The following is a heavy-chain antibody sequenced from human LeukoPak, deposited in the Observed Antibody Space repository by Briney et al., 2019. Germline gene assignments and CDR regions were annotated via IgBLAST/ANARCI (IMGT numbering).Heavy chain of an antibody. Sequence: ETPCLTCTVSGGSISSSSYYWGWIRQPPGKGLEWIGSISYSGSTYYNPSLKSRVTISVDTSKNQISLKLSSVTAADTAVYYCARHEGTTVFHYYFDYMDVWGKGGALSVSS. V-gene: IGHV4-39*01. CDR1: GGSISSSSYY. J-gene: IGHJ6*03. CDR2: ISYSGST. CDR3: ARHEGTTVFHYYFDYMDV. D-gene: IGHD4-17*01.